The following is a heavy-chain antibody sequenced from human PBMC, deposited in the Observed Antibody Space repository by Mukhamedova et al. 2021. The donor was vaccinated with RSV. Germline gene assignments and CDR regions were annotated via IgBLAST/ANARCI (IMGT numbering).Heavy chain of an antibody. J-gene: IGHJ3*01. CDR1: TGYF. D-gene: IGHD4-17*01. Sequence: TGYFIHWVRQAPGQGPEWMGWINPNSGGTEYAQKFQGRVTMTRDTSISTAYMELSRLRSDDTAVYYCTRDAHVDSRSDAFDVWGQ. CDR2: INPNSGGT. V-gene: IGHV1-2*02. CDR3: TRDAHVDSRSDAFDV.